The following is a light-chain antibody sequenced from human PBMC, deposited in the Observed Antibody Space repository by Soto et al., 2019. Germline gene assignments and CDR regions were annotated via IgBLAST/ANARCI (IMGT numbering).Light chain of an antibody. CDR1: SSVIGDNTY. Sequence: SVRTQPPSASGSPGQSVTFSCPGTSSVIGDNTYASWYQQPPGTAPNLMVYEVNKRPAGVPERFSGSKSGNTASLTVSGLQADDEADYYCSSYAGSNNLNFGGGTKVTVL. V-gene: IGLV2-8*01. CDR2: EVN. CDR3: SSYAGSNNLN. J-gene: IGLJ2*01.